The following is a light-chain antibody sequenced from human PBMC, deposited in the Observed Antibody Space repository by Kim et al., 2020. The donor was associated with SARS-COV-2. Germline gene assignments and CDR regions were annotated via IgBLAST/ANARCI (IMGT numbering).Light chain of an antibody. CDR3: NSRDSSGNHHLV. V-gene: IGLV3-19*01. CDR1: SLRSYY. J-gene: IGLJ2*01. CDR2: GKN. Sequence: SSELTQDPAVSVALGQTVRITCQGDSLRSYYASWYQQKPGQAPVLVIYGKNNRPSGIPDRFSASSSGNTASLTITGAQAEDEADNYCNSRDSSGNHHLVF.